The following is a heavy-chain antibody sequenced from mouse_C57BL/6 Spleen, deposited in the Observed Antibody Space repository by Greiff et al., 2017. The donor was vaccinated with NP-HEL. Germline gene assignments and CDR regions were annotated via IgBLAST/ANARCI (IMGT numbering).Heavy chain of an antibody. CDR2: INYDGSST. CDR3: ARDTWDRSFDY. J-gene: IGHJ2*01. V-gene: IGHV5-16*01. Sequence: EVMLVESEGGLVQPGSSMKLSCTASGFTFSDYYMAWVRQVPEKGLEWVANINYDGSSTYYLDSLKSRFIISRDNAKNILYLQMSSLKSEDTATYYCARDTWDRSFDYWGQGTTLTVSS. CDR1: GFTFSDYY. D-gene: IGHD4-1*01.